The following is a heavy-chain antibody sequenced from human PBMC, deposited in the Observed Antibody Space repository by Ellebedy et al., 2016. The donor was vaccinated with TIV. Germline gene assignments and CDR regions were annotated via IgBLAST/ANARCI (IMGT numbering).Heavy chain of an antibody. J-gene: IGHJ4*02. CDR2: INHSGST. Sequence: SETLSLTCAAYGGSFSGYYWSWIRQPPGKGLEWIGEINHSGSTNYNPSLKSRVTISVDTSKNQFSLKLSSVTAADTAVYYCARYVAGGYSYGDFDYWGQGTLVTVSS. CDR1: GGSFSGYY. D-gene: IGHD5-18*01. CDR3: ARYVAGGYSYGDFDY. V-gene: IGHV4-34*01.